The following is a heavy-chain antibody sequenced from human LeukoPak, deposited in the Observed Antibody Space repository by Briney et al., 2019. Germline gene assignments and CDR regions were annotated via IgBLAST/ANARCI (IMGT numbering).Heavy chain of an antibody. Sequence: SETLSLTCTVSGGSIDSRSYYWDWIRQAPGKGLEWIGTIYHSGSTYYNPSLKSRVTTSVDTSKNQFSLKLSSVTAADTAMYYCARRDCSGGSCQYFDYWGQGTQVTVSS. J-gene: IGHJ4*02. CDR3: ARRDCSGGSCQYFDY. CDR2: IYHSGST. CDR1: GGSIDSRSYY. D-gene: IGHD2-15*01. V-gene: IGHV4-39*01.